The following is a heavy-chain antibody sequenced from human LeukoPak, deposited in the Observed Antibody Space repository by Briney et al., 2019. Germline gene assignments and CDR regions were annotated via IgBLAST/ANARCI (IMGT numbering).Heavy chain of an antibody. CDR1: GDSISSSNW. D-gene: IGHD3-16*01. CDR2: IYYTGDT. V-gene: IGHV4-4*02. Sequence: SGTLSLTCVVSGDSISSSNWWTWVRQPPGKGLEWIGEIYYTGDTNYNPSLKSRLTISVDKSKNHFSLNLTSVTAADTAVYYCARGRATGSLGYYYYGMDVWGKGTTVIVSS. J-gene: IGHJ6*04. CDR3: ARGRATGSLGYYYYGMDV.